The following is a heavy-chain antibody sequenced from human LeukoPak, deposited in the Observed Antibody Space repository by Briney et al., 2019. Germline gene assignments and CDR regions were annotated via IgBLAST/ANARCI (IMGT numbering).Heavy chain of an antibody. Sequence: GASVKVSCKASGYTFTTYTMHWVRQAPGQRLEWMGWINAGNGNTKYSQKFQGRVTITRDTSASTTYMDLSSLRSEDTAVYYCAREIDRDGYNRFFDYWGQGILVTVPS. CDR1: GYTFTTYT. CDR3: AREIDRDGYNRFFDY. V-gene: IGHV1-3*01. CDR2: INAGNGNT. D-gene: IGHD5-24*01. J-gene: IGHJ4*02.